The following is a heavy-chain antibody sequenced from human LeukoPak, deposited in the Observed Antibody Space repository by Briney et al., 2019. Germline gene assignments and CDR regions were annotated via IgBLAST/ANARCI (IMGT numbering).Heavy chain of an antibody. V-gene: IGHV3-74*01. D-gene: IGHD3-16*01. CDR3: ARAGAYRFDY. Sequence: GGSLRLSCAASGFTFSDYWMHWARQAPGKGLVWVSIINTDTRGTYYADSVKGRFTISRDNAKNTLYLQMNSLRAEDTAVYYCARAGAYRFDYWGQGALVAVSS. CDR2: INTDTRGT. J-gene: IGHJ4*02. CDR1: GFTFSDYW.